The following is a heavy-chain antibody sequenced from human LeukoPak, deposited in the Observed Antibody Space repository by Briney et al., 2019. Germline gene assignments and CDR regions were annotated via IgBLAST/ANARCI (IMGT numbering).Heavy chain of an antibody. CDR1: GFTFTNAR. CDR3: TTVGNWNPRSY. Sequence: PGGSLRLSCAASGFTFTNARMSWVRQAPGKGLEWVGRVTSKTEGGTADYSAPVKGRFTRSRDDSKNILYLQMSSLETEDTGVYYCTTVGNWNPRSYWGQGTLVTASS. J-gene: IGHJ4*02. D-gene: IGHD1-20*01. V-gene: IGHV3-15*01. CDR2: VTSKTEGGTA.